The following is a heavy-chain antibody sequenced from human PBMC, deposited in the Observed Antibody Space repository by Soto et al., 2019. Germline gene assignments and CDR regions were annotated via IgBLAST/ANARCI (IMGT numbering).Heavy chain of an antibody. CDR1: GFSLSTSGMC. D-gene: IGHD6-13*01. CDR2: IDWDDDK. Sequence: ESGPTLVNPTQTLTLTCTFSGFSLSTSGMCVSWIRQPPGKALEWLARIDWDDDKYYSTSLKTRLTISKDTSNNQVVLTMTNMDPVDTATYYCAREPYSSSWYVGWFDPWGQGTLVTVSS. CDR3: AREPYSSSWYVGWFDP. V-gene: IGHV2-70*11. J-gene: IGHJ5*02.